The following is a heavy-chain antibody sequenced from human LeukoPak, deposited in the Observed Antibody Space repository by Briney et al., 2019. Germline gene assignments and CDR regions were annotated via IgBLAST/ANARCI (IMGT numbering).Heavy chain of an antibody. CDR2: IYHSGST. CDR3: ARASSHYYYGMDV. CDR1: GGSISSYY. J-gene: IGHJ6*02. Sequence: PSETLSLTCTVSGGSISSYYWSWIRQPPGKGLEWIGYIYHSGSTYYNPSLKSRVTISVDRSKNQFSLKLSSVTAADTAVYYCARASSHYYYGMDVWGQGTTVTVSS. V-gene: IGHV4-59*12.